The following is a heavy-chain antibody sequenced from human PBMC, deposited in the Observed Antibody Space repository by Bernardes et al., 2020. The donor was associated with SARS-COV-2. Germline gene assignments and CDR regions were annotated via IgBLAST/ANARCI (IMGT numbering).Heavy chain of an antibody. J-gene: IGHJ4*02. V-gene: IGHV3-33*01. CDR2: ISNDGSNE. CDR1: GFTFSAFG. CDR3: ARGWAGGSSCYYCDF. Sequence: GGSLRLSCTASGFTFSAFGMHWVRQAPGKGLEWVAVISNDGSNEHYADSVKGRFTISRDNSKNTLYLQMNNLRAEDTAVYYCARGWAGGSSCYYCDFWGQGNLVTASS. D-gene: IGHD2-15*01.